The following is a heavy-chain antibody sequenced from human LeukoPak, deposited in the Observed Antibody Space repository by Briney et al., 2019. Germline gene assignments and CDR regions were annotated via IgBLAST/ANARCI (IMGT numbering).Heavy chain of an antibody. CDR2: ISGSGGST. V-gene: IGHV3-23*01. J-gene: IGHJ4*02. CDR1: GFTFSSYA. CDR3: AKVKIVILTGYYNEPHFDY. D-gene: IGHD3-9*01. Sequence: GGSLRLSCAASGFTFSSYAMSWVRQAPGKGLEWVAAISGSGGSTYYADSVKGRFTISRDNAKNTLYLQMNSLRAEDTAVYYCAKVKIVILTGYYNEPHFDYWGQGPLVTVSS.